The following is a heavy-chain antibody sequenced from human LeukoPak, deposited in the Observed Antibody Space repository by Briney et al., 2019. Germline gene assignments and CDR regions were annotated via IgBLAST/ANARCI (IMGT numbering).Heavy chain of an antibody. CDR1: GGTFSSYA. D-gene: IGHD2-2*01. CDR2: IIPIFGTA. CDR3: ARDMGYCSSTSCLLDY. Sequence: SVTVSCKASGGTFSSYAISWVRQAPGQGLEWMGGIIPIFGTANYAQKFQGRVTITADKSTSTAYMELSSLRSEDTAVYYCARDMGYCSSTSCLLDYWGQGTLVTVSS. V-gene: IGHV1-69*06. J-gene: IGHJ4*02.